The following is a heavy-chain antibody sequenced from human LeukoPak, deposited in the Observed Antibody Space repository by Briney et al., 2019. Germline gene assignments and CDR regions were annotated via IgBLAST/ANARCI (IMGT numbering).Heavy chain of an antibody. CDR1: GGSISSYY. J-gene: IGHJ3*02. CDR3: ARDASGWSYGAFDI. Sequence: SETLSLTCTVSGGSISSYYWSWIRQPPGKGLEWIGYIYDSGSTNYNPSLKSRVIISVDTAKNQFSLKLSSVTAADTAVYYCARDASGWSYGAFDIWGQGTMVTVSS. CDR2: IYDSGST. V-gene: IGHV4-59*01. D-gene: IGHD6-19*01.